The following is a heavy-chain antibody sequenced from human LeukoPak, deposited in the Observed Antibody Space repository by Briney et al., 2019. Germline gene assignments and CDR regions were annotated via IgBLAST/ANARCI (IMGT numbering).Heavy chain of an antibody. V-gene: IGHV4-39*01. CDR3: ARRTYSYGPFFDY. Sequence: TSETLSLTCTVSGGSISSSSYDWGWIRQPPGKGREWIGNIYYSGSTYYNPSLKSRVTISVDTSNNQFSLKLSSVTAADTAVYYCARRTYSYGPFFDYWGQGTLVTVSS. J-gene: IGHJ4*02. CDR2: IYYSGST. CDR1: GGSISSSSYD. D-gene: IGHD5-18*01.